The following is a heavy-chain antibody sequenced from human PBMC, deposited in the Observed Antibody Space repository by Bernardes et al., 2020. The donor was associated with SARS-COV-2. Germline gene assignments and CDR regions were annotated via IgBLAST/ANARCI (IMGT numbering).Heavy chain of an antibody. CDR1: GFTFSDPY. Sequence: GGSLRLSCAGSGFTFSDPYMNWFRQAPGKGLEWLAHISAFGDKIKKDGSEKYYVDSVKGRFTISRDNAKNSLYLQLNSLRVEDTAVYYCAREEYNGQNWFDPWGQGTLVTVSS. D-gene: IGHD1-1*01. J-gene: IGHJ5*02. CDR2: IKKDGSEK. CDR3: AREEYNGQNWFDP. V-gene: IGHV3-7*01.